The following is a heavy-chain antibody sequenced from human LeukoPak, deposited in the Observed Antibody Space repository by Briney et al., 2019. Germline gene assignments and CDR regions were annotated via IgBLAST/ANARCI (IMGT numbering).Heavy chain of an antibody. Sequence: GGSLRLSCAASGFTLSSYWMHWVRQAPGKGLVWVSRINSDGSNINYADSVKGRFTISRDNAKNTLYLQMNSLRAEDTAVYYCARELDHGDIWGQGTMVTVSS. CDR3: ARELDHGDI. J-gene: IGHJ3*02. V-gene: IGHV3-74*01. CDR2: INSDGSNI. D-gene: IGHD3/OR15-3a*01. CDR1: GFTLSSYW.